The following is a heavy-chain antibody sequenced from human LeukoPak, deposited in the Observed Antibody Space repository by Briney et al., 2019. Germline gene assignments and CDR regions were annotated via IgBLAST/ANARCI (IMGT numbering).Heavy chain of an antibody. Sequence: GGSLRLSCEASGFTFSSYWMSWVRQAPGKGLEWVANIKQDGSEKYYVDSVKGRFTISRDNAKNSLYLQMNSLRAEDTAVYYCARSVEPYYYYYYYMDVWGKGTTVTVSS. J-gene: IGHJ6*03. D-gene: IGHD1-14*01. CDR1: GFTFSSYW. CDR3: ARSVEPYYYYYYYMDV. V-gene: IGHV3-7*01. CDR2: IKQDGSEK.